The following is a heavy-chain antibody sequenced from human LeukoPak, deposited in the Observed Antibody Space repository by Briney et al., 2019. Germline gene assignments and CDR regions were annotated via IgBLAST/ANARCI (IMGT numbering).Heavy chain of an antibody. CDR3: AKQQYVRWLQYESYWGPDY. CDR1: GFTFSSYA. Sequence: GGSLRLSCAASGFTFSSYAMSWVRQAPGKGLEWVSAISGSGGSTYYADSVKGRFTISRDNSKNTLYLQMNSLRAEDTAVYYCAKQQYVRWLQYESYWGPDYWGQGTLVTVSS. J-gene: IGHJ4*02. CDR2: ISGSGGST. V-gene: IGHV3-23*01. D-gene: IGHD5-24*01.